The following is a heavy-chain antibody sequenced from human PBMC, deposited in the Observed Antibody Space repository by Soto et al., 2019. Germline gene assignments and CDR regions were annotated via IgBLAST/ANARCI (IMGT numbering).Heavy chain of an antibody. CDR1: GFTFSSYS. CDR2: ISSSSSYI. CDR3: ARGTDFWSGYLELSYYMDV. Sequence: NPGGSLRLSCAASGFTFSSYSMNWVRQAPGKGLEWVSSISSSSSYIYYADSVKGRFTISRDNAKNSLYLQMNSLRAEDTAVYYCARGTDFWSGYLELSYYMDVWDKGTTVTAP. D-gene: IGHD3-3*01. V-gene: IGHV3-21*01. J-gene: IGHJ6*03.